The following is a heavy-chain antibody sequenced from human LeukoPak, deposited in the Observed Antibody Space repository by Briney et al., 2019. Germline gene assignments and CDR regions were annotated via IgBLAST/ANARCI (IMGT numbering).Heavy chain of an antibody. V-gene: IGHV1-46*01. CDR1: GYTLTELS. D-gene: IGHD3-16*02. CDR2: INPSGGST. J-gene: IGHJ4*02. CDR3: ARSSDGGVIAPGFDY. Sequence: ASVKVSCKVSGYTLTELSMHWVRQAPGQGLEWMGIINPSGGSTSYAQKFQGRVTMTRDMSTSTVYMELSSLRSEDTAVYYCARSSDGGVIAPGFDYWGQGTLVTVSS.